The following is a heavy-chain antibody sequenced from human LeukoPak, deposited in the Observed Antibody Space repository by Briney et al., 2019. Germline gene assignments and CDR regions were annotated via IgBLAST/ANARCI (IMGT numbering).Heavy chain of an antibody. Sequence: SVKVSCKASGYTFTSYAMNWVRQAPGQGLEWMGGIIPIFGIPDSAQKFRGRLTITADESTTTAYMELSSLRSDDTAIYYCGLSGNYYYYYMDVWGKGTTVTISS. J-gene: IGHJ6*03. D-gene: IGHD6-25*01. CDR2: IIPIFGIP. CDR1: GYTFTSYA. V-gene: IGHV1-69*13. CDR3: GLSGNYYYYYMDV.